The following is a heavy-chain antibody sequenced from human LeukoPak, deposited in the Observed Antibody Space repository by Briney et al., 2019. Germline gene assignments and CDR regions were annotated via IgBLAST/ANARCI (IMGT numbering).Heavy chain of an antibody. CDR3: ARDLYGGQPNDAFDI. CDR1: GGSISSSSYY. CDR2: IYYSGST. J-gene: IGHJ3*02. D-gene: IGHD4-23*01. V-gene: IGHV4-39*07. Sequence: SETLSLTCAVSGGSISSSSYYWDWIRQPPGKGLEWIASIYYSGSTYYNPSLKSRVTISVDTSKNQFSLKLSSVTAADTAVYYCARDLYGGQPNDAFDIWGQGTMVTVSS.